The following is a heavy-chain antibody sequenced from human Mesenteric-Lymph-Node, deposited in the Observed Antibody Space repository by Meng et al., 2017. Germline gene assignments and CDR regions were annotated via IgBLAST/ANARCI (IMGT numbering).Heavy chain of an antibody. V-gene: IGHV4-39*01. CDR1: GGSISSSTYY. D-gene: IGHD3-10*01. Sequence: QLQLQESGLGLVKPSETLSLTCTASGGSISSSTYYWGWIRQPPGKGLEWIGSIYYSGRTYYNPSLKSRVTMSVDTSKNQFSLKLSSVTAADTAVYYCARLWFGERPPDYWGQGTLVTVSS. J-gene: IGHJ4*02. CDR2: IYYSGRT. CDR3: ARLWFGERPPDY.